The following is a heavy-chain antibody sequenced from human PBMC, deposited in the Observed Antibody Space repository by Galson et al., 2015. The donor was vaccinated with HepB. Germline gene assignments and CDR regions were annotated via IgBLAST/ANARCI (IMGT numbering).Heavy chain of an antibody. D-gene: IGHD2-15*01. CDR3: ARAVCTGTTCYTYFDY. CDR2: ISSSGGST. Sequence: SLRLSCAASGFIFSNYGMHWVRQAPGKGLEYVSAISSSGGSTYYATSVKGRFTISRDNSRNTLSLQMGSLRAEDMAVCYCARAVCTGTTCYTYFDYWGQGTLVTVSS. CDR1: GFIFSNYG. V-gene: IGHV3-64*01. J-gene: IGHJ4*02.